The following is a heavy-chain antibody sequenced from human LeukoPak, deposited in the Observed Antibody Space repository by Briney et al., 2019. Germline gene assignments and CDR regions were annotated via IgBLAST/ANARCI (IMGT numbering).Heavy chain of an antibody. Sequence: GGTLRLSCAASGFTFSNYWMHWVRQAPGKGLVWGSGINGDGISTGYADSVKGRFTFSGDNSKKTLYLQMNSLREEDTAVYSCARDVGNFDYWGQGTLVTVSS. V-gene: IGHV3-74*01. CDR1: GFTFSNYW. CDR2: INGDGIST. J-gene: IGHJ4*02. CDR3: ARDVGNFDY.